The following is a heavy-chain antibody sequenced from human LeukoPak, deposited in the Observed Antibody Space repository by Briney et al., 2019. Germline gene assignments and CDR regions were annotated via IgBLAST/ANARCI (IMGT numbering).Heavy chain of an antibody. CDR3: AKVYVGSWYAYDH. J-gene: IGHJ4*02. D-gene: IGHD6-13*01. V-gene: IGHV3-43*02. CDR2: ISGDGGTT. CDR1: GFTFDDYA. Sequence: GGSLRLSCTASGFTFDDYAMHWVRQAPAKGLEWVSLISGDGGTTDHADSVKGRFTISRDNRRNSLYLHMNSPRTEGTALYFCAKVYVGSWYAYDHWGQGTLVTVSS.